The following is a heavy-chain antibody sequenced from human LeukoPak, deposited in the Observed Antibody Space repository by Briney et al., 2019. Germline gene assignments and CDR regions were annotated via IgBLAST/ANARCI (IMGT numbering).Heavy chain of an antibody. CDR3: ARRTGYHRDY. V-gene: IGHV4-39*01. J-gene: IGHJ4*02. D-gene: IGHD3/OR15-3a*01. CDR2: IYYSGST. Sequence: PSETLSLTCTVSGGSISSYYWGWIRQPPGKGLEWIGSIYYSGSTYYNPSLKSRVTISVDTSKNQFSLKLSSVTAADTAVYYCARRTGYHRDYWGQGTLVTVSS. CDR1: GGSISSYY.